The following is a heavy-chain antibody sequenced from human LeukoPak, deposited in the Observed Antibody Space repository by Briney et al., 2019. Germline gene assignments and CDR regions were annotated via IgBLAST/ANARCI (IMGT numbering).Heavy chain of an antibody. V-gene: IGHV3-9*01. CDR2: ISWNSGSI. Sequence: GGSLRLSCAASGFIFDDYAMHWVRQAPGKGLEWVSGISWNSGSIGYADSVKGRFTISRDNSKNTLYLQMNSLRAEDTAVYYCARFSGSYGLYWGQGTLVTVSS. CDR3: ARFSGSYGLY. D-gene: IGHD1-26*01. CDR1: GFIFDDYA. J-gene: IGHJ4*02.